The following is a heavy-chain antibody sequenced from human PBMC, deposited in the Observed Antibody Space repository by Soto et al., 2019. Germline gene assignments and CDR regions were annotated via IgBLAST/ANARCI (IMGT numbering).Heavy chain of an antibody. D-gene: IGHD6-19*01. V-gene: IGHV1-3*01. CDR3: ARDPHPIAVAGPNWYFDL. Sequence: QVQLVQSGAEVKKPGASVKVSCKASGYTFTSYAMHWVRQAPGQRLEWMGWINAGNGNTKYSQKFQGRVTITRDTSARTAYMELSSVRSEDTAVYCCARDPHPIAVAGPNWYFDLWGRGTLVTVSS. J-gene: IGHJ2*01. CDR2: INAGNGNT. CDR1: GYTFTSYA.